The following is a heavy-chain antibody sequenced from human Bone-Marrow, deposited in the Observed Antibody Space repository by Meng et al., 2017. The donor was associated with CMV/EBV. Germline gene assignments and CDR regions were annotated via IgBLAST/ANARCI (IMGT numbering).Heavy chain of an antibody. Sequence: SGFTFCDLYLSWFRQAPGKGLEWVSYISFSGSIIQYADSVKGRFTISRDNAENTVYLQMNSLRAEDTAMYYCARTVSYGNGGAWFVPWGQGTLVTVSS. J-gene: IGHJ5*02. V-gene: IGHV3-11*01. CDR1: GFTFCDLY. CDR2: ISFSGSII. CDR3: ARTVSYGNGGAWFVP. D-gene: IGHD5-18*01.